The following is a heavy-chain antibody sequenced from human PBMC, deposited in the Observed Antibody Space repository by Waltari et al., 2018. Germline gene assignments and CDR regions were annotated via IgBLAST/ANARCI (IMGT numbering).Heavy chain of an antibody. CDR2: IYTSRST. D-gene: IGHD6-13*01. V-gene: IGHV4-4*07. J-gene: IGHJ4*02. Sequence: QVQLQESGPGLVKPSETLSPTCSVSGGSISSSYGRWSRQPAGKGLEWIGLIYTSRSTNYHPSLKSRVTMSVATSKNQFSLKLSSVTAADTAVYYCARESSSGGGLGYWGQGTLVTVSS. CDR3: ARESSSGGGLGY. CDR1: GGSISSSY.